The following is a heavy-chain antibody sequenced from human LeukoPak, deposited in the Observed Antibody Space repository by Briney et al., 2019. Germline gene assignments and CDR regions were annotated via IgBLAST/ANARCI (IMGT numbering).Heavy chain of an antibody. CDR1: GFTFISYA. Sequence: GGSLRLSCAASGFTFISYALHWVRQAPGKGLEWVTVISYDGRNKYYADSVKGRFITSRDNSKNTVYLQMNSLRAEDTAVYYCAAAGWEVFSPIDNWGQGTLVTASS. D-gene: IGHD3-10*01. J-gene: IGHJ4*02. CDR2: ISYDGRNK. V-gene: IGHV3-30*04. CDR3: AAAGWEVFSPIDN.